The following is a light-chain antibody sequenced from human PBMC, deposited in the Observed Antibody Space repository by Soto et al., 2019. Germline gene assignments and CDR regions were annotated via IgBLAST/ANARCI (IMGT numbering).Light chain of an antibody. V-gene: IGKV1-9*01. Sequence: DIQLTQSPSFLSASVGDRVTITCRASHDINSFLAWYQQQPGKAPRLLIYAASTLQSAVPLRFSGGGSGTEFTLTIGSLQPEDSGTYYCQQLHVYPRTFGQGTKGEF. J-gene: IGKJ1*01. CDR2: AAS. CDR1: HDINSF. CDR3: QQLHVYPRT.